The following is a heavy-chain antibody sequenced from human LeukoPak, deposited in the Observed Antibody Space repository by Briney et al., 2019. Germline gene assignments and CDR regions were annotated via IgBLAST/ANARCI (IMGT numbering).Heavy chain of an antibody. CDR3: AKDRMPTTVTPFFWS. CDR1: GFTFSSFG. CDR2: IQYDGSNK. D-gene: IGHD4-17*01. V-gene: IGHV3-30*02. Sequence: PGGSLRLSCAASGFTFSSFGMHWVRQAPGKGLEWVAFIQYDGSNKYYADSVKGRLTISRDNSKNTLYLQMNSMRAEDTAVYYCAKDRMPTTVTPFFWSWGQGTLATVSS. J-gene: IGHJ5*02.